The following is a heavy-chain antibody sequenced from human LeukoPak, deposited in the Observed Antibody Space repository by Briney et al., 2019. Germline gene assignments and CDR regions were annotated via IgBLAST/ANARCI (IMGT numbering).Heavy chain of an antibody. CDR1: GFTFSSYA. CDR3: ARDRITIFGVVLTYYFDY. V-gene: IGHV3-30-3*01. Sequence: GGSLRLSCAASGFTFSSYAMSWVRQAPGKGLEWVAVISYDGSNKYYADSVKGRFTISRDNSKNTLYLQMNSLRAEDTAVYYCARDRITIFGVVLTYYFDYWGQGTLVTVSS. J-gene: IGHJ4*02. CDR2: ISYDGSNK. D-gene: IGHD3-3*01.